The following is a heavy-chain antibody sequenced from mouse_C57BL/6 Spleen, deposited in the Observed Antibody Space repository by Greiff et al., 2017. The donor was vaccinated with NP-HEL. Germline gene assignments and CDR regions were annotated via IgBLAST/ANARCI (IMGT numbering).Heavy chain of an antibody. V-gene: IGHV7-3*01. CDR3: ARNFLYDYDGYYAMDY. CDR1: GFTFTDYY. J-gene: IGHJ4*01. CDR2: IRNKANGYTT. D-gene: IGHD2-4*01. Sequence: EVKLMESGGGLVQPGGSLSLSCAASGFTFTDYYMSWVRQPPGKALEWLGFIRNKANGYTTEYSASVKGRFNISRDNSQSILYLQMNALRAEDSATYYCARNFLYDYDGYYAMDYWGQGTSVTVSS.